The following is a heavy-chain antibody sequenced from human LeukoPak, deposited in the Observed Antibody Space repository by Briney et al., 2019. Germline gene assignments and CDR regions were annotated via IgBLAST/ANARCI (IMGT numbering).Heavy chain of an antibody. D-gene: IGHD5-12*01. CDR2: ISAYNGNT. V-gene: IGHV1-18*01. CDR3: EIYTGYDSF. J-gene: IGHJ4*02. Sequence: ASVKVSCKASGYTFTSYGISWVRQAPGQGLEWMGWISAYNGNTNYAQKLQGRVSLTRNTPVSTAFMELSSLRSEDTAVYYCEIYTGYDSFWGQGTLVTVSS. CDR1: GYTFTSYG.